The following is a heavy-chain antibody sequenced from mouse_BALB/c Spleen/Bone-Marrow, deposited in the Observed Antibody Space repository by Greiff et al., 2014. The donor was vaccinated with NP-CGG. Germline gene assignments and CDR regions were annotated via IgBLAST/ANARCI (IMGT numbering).Heavy chain of an antibody. Sequence: QVQLQQSGAELVRPGASVTLSCKASGYKFTDYEMHWVKQTPVHGLEWIGSIDPETGGTAYNQNFKGKATLTADRSSTTAYMDLRSLTSEDSAVYYCTREGSYFGYDVPIDYWGQGTSVTVSS. V-gene: IGHV1-15*01. CDR1: GYKFTDYE. CDR3: TREGSYFGYDVPIDY. J-gene: IGHJ4*01. CDR2: IDPETGGT. D-gene: IGHD2-2*01.